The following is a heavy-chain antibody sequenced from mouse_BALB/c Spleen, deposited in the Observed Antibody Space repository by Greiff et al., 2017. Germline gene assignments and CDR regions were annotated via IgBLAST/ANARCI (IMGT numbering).Heavy chain of an antibody. D-gene: IGHD1-2*01. J-gene: IGHJ2*01. V-gene: IGHV5-4*02. CDR2: ISDGGSYT. CDR1: GFTFSDYY. CDR3: ARGTTAYFDY. Sequence: EVQLVESGGGLVKPGGSLKLSCAASGFTFSDYYMYWVRQTPEKRLEWVATISDGGSYTYYPDSVKGRFTISRDNAKNNLYLQMSSLKSEDTAMYYCARGTTAYFDYWGQGTTLTVSS.